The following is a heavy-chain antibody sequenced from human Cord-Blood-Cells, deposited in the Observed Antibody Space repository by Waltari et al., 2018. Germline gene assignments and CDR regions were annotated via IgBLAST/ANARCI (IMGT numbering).Heavy chain of an antibody. CDR3: ARGLFGYSGYDDY. Sequence: QVQLVQSGAAVKKPAASVQVSCKASGYTFTSYDLNRVRQATGHRLEWMGCMNPNSGNTGYAQKFQGRVTMTRNTSISTAYMELSSLRSEDTAVYYCARGLFGYSGYDDYWGQGTLVTVSS. J-gene: IGHJ4*02. D-gene: IGHD5-12*01. V-gene: IGHV1-8*01. CDR2: MNPNSGNT. CDR1: GYTFTSYD.